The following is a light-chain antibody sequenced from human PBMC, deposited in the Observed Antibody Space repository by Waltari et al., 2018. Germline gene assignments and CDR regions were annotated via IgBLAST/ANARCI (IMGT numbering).Light chain of an antibody. CDR2: RND. CDR1: SSNIGATV. Sequence: QSMLTQSPSASGTPGQRVTIPCSGSSSNIGATVVNWYQQLPGKAPKLLIYRNDRRPSGVPDRFSASKSGTSASLAISGLQSEDEADYYCATWDDRMNGHWVFGGGTKVTVL. J-gene: IGLJ3*02. CDR3: ATWDDRMNGHWV. V-gene: IGLV1-44*01.